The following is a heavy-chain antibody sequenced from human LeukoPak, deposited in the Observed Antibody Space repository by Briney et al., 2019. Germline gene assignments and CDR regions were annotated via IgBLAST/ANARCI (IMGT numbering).Heavy chain of an antibody. D-gene: IGHD4/OR15-4a*01. CDR1: GLKYDDYA. Sequence: GESLKITCAATGLKYDDYAMHWDRQVPGKGLERFALITWNGGSRFYADSVKGRFTISRDNSENFLYLQMSNLRTEDTALYYCAKERERCYHYWGQGTLVTVSS. V-gene: IGHV3-43*02. J-gene: IGHJ4*02. CDR2: ITWNGGSR. CDR3: AKERERCYHY.